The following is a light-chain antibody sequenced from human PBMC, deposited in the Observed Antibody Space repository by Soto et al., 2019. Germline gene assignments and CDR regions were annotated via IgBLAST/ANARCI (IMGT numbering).Light chain of an antibody. CDR2: RNN. J-gene: IGLJ3*02. Sequence: QSVLTQPPSASGTPGQRVTISCSGSSSNFGSNYVYWYQQLPGTAPKLLIYRNNQRPSGVPDPFSGSKSGTSASLAISGLRSEDEPDYYCSAWDDSLSGRVFGGGTKLTVL. CDR3: SAWDDSLSGRV. CDR1: SSNFGSNY. V-gene: IGLV1-47*01.